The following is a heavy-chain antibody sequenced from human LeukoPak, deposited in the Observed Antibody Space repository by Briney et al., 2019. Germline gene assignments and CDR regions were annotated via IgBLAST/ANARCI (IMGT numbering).Heavy chain of an antibody. CDR1: GGTFSNYA. V-gene: IGHV1-69*05. J-gene: IGHJ4*02. Sequence: GASVKVSCKASGGTFSNYAISWVRQAPGQGLDWMGGIIPIFGTANYAQKFRGRVTMTTDTSTSTAYMELRSLRSDDTAVYYCARSGTGALAVAGTDSNFDYWGQGTLVTVSS. CDR3: ARSGTGALAVAGTDSNFDY. CDR2: IIPIFGTA. D-gene: IGHD6-19*01.